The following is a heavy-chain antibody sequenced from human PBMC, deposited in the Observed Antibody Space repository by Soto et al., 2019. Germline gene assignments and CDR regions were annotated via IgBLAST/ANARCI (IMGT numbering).Heavy chain of an antibody. V-gene: IGHV3-7*01. D-gene: IGHD3-22*01. J-gene: IGHJ6*02. CDR2: IKQDGSEK. Sequence: EVQLVESGGGLVQPGGSLRLSCAASGFTFSSYWMSWVRQAPGKGLEWVANIKQDGSEKYYVDSVKGRFTISRDNAKNSLYVQMNSLRAEDTAVYYCARGVEVITSPNQYGMDVWGQGTTVTVSS. CDR3: ARGVEVITSPNQYGMDV. CDR1: GFTFSSYW.